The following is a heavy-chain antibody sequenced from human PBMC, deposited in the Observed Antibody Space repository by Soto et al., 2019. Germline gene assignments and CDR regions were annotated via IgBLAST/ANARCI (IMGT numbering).Heavy chain of an antibody. CDR2: IYYSGST. J-gene: IGHJ6*02. CDR3: ARSGYSSSSGYYYGMDV. D-gene: IGHD6-6*01. Sequence: PSETLSLTCTVSGVSVSTNTQYWGWIRQSPGKGLEWIGYIYYSGSTNYNPSLKSRVTISVDTSKNQFSLKLSSVTAADTAVYYCARSGYSSSSGYYYGMDVWGQGSTVTVSS. CDR1: GVSVSTNTQY. V-gene: IGHV4-61*01.